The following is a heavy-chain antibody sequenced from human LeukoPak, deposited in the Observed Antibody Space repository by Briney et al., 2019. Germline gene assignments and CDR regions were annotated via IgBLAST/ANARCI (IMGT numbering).Heavy chain of an antibody. D-gene: IGHD3-9*01. CDR3: AAGILTGPSYGMDV. CDR2: IYTSGST. J-gene: IGHJ6*02. Sequence: PSETLSLTCTVSGGSISSYYWSWIRQPAGKGLEWIGRIYTSGSTNYNPSLKSRVTMSVDTSKNQFSLKLSSVTAADTAVYYCAAGILTGPSYGMDVWGQGTTVTVSS. CDR1: GGSISSYY. V-gene: IGHV4-4*07.